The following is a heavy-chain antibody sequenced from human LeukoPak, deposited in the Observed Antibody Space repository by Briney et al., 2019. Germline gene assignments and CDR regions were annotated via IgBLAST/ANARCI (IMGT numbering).Heavy chain of an antibody. J-gene: IGHJ4*02. CDR1: GYSISSGYF. Sequence: SETLSLTCTVSGYSISSGYFWGWIRQPPGKGLEWIGSIYHSGSTYYNPSLKSRVTISVDTSKNHFSLKLNSVTAADTAMCYCARRVVAATNYFDYWGQGTLVTVSS. V-gene: IGHV4-38-2*02. D-gene: IGHD2-15*01. CDR2: IYHSGST. CDR3: ARRVVAATNYFDY.